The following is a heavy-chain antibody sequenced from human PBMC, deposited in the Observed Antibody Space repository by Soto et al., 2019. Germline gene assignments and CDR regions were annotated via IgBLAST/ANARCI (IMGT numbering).Heavy chain of an antibody. Sequence: ASVKVSCKASGYSFTDHYIHWLRQVSGKRLPYLGWLKTDNGGTYYAPNPLGTVTLTRDTSTNTAYMEVSGLHSDDTAVYFCAGNFWPFGARSRWPMYGLDVWGKGPMVTVSS. CDR1: GYSFTDHY. CDR2: LKTDNGGT. D-gene: IGHD3-10*01. CDR3: AGNFWPFGARSRWPMYGLDV. V-gene: IGHV1-2*02. J-gene: IGHJ6*04.